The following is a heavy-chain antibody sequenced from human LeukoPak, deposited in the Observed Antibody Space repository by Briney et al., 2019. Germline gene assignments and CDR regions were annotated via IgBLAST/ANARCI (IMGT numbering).Heavy chain of an antibody. CDR2: ISSSSSYI. Sequence: KPGGSLRLSCAASGFTFSSYSMNWVRQAPGKGLEWVSSISSSSSYIYYADSVKGRFTISRDNAKNSLYLQMNSLRVEDTAVYYCARATVARDTASDYWGQGTLVTVSS. CDR1: GFTFSSYS. D-gene: IGHD4-23*01. V-gene: IGHV3-21*01. J-gene: IGHJ4*02. CDR3: ARATVARDTASDY.